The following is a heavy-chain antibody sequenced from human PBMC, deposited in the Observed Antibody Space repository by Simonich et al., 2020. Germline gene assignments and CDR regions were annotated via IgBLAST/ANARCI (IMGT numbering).Heavy chain of an antibody. CDR3: ARHAGFAFDI. CDR1: GGSISSSVYY. D-gene: IGHD6-13*01. Sequence: QLQLQESGPGLVKPSETLSLTCTVSGGSISSSVYYWGWIRQPPGKGLEWIGSIFYSGRTDNNPALKSRVTISVDTSKNQFSLKLGAVTAADTAVYYCARHAGFAFDIWGQGTMVTVSS. V-gene: IGHV4-39*01. CDR2: IFYSGRT. J-gene: IGHJ3*02.